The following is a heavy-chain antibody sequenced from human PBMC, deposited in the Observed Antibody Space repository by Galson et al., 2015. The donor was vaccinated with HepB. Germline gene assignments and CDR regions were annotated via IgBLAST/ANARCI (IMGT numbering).Heavy chain of an antibody. D-gene: IGHD1-26*01. CDR3: AKEVGSRWDYYYYYGMDV. Sequence: SLRLSCAASGFTFSSYAMSWVRQAPGKGLEWVSAISGSGGSTYYADSVKGRVTISRDNSKNTLYLQMNSLRAEDTAVYYCAKEVGSRWDYYYYYGMDVWGQGTTVTVSS. J-gene: IGHJ6*02. V-gene: IGHV3-23*01. CDR2: ISGSGGST. CDR1: GFTFSSYA.